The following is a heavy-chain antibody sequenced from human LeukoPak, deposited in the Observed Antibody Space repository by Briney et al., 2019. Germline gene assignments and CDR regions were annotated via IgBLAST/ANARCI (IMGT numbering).Heavy chain of an antibody. J-gene: IGHJ4*02. CDR1: GFTFSSYW. Sequence: GGSLRLSCAASGFTFSSYWMTWVRQAPGKGLEWVANIKRDGSEKHYVDSVKGRFTISRDNAKNSLYLQMNTLRADDTAVYYCARDGFGTGSNWGQGTLVTVSS. V-gene: IGHV3-7*03. CDR3: ARDGFGTGSN. D-gene: IGHD3-16*01. CDR2: IKRDGSEK.